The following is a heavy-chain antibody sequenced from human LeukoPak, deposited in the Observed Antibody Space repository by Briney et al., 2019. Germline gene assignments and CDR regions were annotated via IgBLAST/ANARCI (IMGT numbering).Heavy chain of an antibody. Sequence: GGSLRLSCAASGFTFSSYEMNWVRQAPGKGLEWVSYISSSDTTIYYADSVKGRFTISRDNAKNSLYLQMKSLRAEDTAVYYCAREYSSSWNYYGMDVWGQGTTVTASS. J-gene: IGHJ6*02. CDR3: AREYSSSWNYYGMDV. CDR2: ISSSDTTI. V-gene: IGHV3-48*03. CDR1: GFTFSSYE. D-gene: IGHD6-13*01.